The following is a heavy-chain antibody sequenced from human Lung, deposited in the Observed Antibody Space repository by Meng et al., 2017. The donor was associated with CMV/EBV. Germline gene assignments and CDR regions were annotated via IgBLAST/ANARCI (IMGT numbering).Heavy chain of an antibody. CDR2: IYHSGST. CDR1: GGSISSSNW. V-gene: IGHV4-4*03. Sequence: QWQLQEPGPGLVRPLGTLSFTCAVAGGSISSSNWWSWVRQPPGKGLEWIGEIYHSGSTNYNPSLKSRVTISVDKSKNQFSLKLSSVTAADTAVYYCASFPPPGKQWLVTDYWGQGTLVTVSS. CDR3: ASFPPPGKQWLVTDY. J-gene: IGHJ4*02. D-gene: IGHD6-19*01.